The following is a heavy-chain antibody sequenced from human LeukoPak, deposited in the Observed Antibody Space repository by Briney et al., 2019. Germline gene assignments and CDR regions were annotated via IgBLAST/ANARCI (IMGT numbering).Heavy chain of an antibody. J-gene: IGHJ4*02. D-gene: IGHD5-24*01. V-gene: IGHV4-34*01. CDR2: IYYSGST. CDR1: GGSFSGYY. Sequence: PSETLSLTCAVYGGSFSGYYWSWIRQPPGKGLEWIGSIYYSGSTYYNPSLKSRVTISVDTSKNQFSLKLSSVTAADTAVYYCATSRRDGYGSWTRFDYWGQGTLVTVSS. CDR3: ATSRRDGYGSWTRFDY.